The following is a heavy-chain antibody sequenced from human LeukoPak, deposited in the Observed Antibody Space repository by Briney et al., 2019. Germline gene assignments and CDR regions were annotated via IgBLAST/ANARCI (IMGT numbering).Heavy chain of an antibody. V-gene: IGHV1-8*01. J-gene: IGHJ5*02. Sequence: VASVKVSCKASGYTFTSYDINWVRQATGQGLEWMGWMNPNSGNTGYAQKFQGRVTMTRNTSISTAYMELSSLRSEDTAVYYCARGGNDFWSGYNWLDPWGQGTLVTVSS. CDR1: GYTFTSYD. CDR2: MNPNSGNT. CDR3: ARGGNDFWSGYNWLDP. D-gene: IGHD3-3*01.